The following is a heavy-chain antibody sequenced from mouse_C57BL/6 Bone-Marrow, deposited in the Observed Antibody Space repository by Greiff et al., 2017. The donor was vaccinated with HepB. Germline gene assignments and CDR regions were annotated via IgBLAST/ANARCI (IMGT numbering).Heavy chain of an antibody. CDR2: IYPRSGNT. V-gene: IGHV1-81*01. Sequence: VQVVESGAELARPGASVKLSCKASGYTFTSYGISWVKQRTGQGLEWIGEIYPRSGNTYYNEKFKGKATLTADKSSSTAYMELRSLTSEDSAVYFCARTLYDGYYWYFDFWGTGTTVTVSS. J-gene: IGHJ1*03. D-gene: IGHD2-3*01. CDR3: ARTLYDGYYWYFDF. CDR1: GYTFTSYG.